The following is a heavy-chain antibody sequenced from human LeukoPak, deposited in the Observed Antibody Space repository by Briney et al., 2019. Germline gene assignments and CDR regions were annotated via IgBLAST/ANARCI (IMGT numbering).Heavy chain of an antibody. CDR2: INHSGST. J-gene: IGHJ4*02. CDR3: ASTERCSTTCPLDY. D-gene: IGHD2-2*01. CDR1: GGSFRGYY. Sequence: SETLSLTCAVYGGSFRGYYWSWIRQPPGKGLEWVGEINHSGSTNYNPSLKSRVTISLDTSMKKFSLKLNSVTAADTAVYYCASTERCSTTCPLDYWGQGTLVTVSS. V-gene: IGHV4-34*01.